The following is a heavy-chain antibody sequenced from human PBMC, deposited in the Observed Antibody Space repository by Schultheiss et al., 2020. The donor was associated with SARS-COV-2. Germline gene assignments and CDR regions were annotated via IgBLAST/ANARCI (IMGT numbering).Heavy chain of an antibody. V-gene: IGHV4-34*09. CDR3: ARGNPGVVTYYYMDV. CDR1: GGSFSGYY. J-gene: IGHJ6*03. D-gene: IGHD3-3*01. Sequence: LRLSCAVYGGSFSGYYWSLIRQPPGKGLEWIGEINHSGSTNYNPSLKSLVTISVDTSKNQFSLKLSSVTAADTAVYYCARGNPGVVTYYYMDVWGKGTTVTVSS. CDR2: INHSGST.